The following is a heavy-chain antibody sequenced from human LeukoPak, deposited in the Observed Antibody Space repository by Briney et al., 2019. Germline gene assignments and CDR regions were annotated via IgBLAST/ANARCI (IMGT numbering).Heavy chain of an antibody. CDR1: GFTFSSDS. D-gene: IGHD1-1*01. Sequence: GRSLTLSRAGAGFTFSSDSMNWVRQAPGKGLEWVSYISSGSSTIYYADSVKDRFTISRDNARNSLYLQMNSLRDEDTAIYYCARSQMSTTGWGEGTLVTV. V-gene: IGHV3-48*02. J-gene: IGHJ4*02. CDR3: ARSQMSTTG. CDR2: ISSGSSTI.